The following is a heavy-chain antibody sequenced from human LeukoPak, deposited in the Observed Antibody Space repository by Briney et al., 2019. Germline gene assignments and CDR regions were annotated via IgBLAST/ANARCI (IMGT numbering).Heavy chain of an antibody. Sequence: SETLSLTCTVPGGPMSSYYWTWIRQPAGKGLEWIGRMYTSGSTNYNPSLKSRVTMSIDTSKKQFSLRLHSVTAADTAVYYCATYDQQLAFDNWGQGTLVTVSS. CDR3: ATYDQQLAFDN. CDR1: GGPMSSYY. V-gene: IGHV4-4*07. D-gene: IGHD6-13*01. J-gene: IGHJ4*02. CDR2: MYTSGST.